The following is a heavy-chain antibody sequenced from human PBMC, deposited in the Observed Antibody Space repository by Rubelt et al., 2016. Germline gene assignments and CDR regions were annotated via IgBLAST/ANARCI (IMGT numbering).Heavy chain of an antibody. CDR3: ARQRAVAGTRWFDP. Sequence: QLQLQESGPGLVKPSETLSLTCTVSGGSISSSSYYWGWIRQPPGKGLEWIGSIYYSGSTYYNPSLKSRVTISGDTSKNQFALKLRSGTAADTAVYYCARQRAVAGTRWFDPWGQGTLVTVSA. J-gene: IGHJ5*02. V-gene: IGHV4-39*01. CDR1: GGSISSSSYY. CDR2: IYYSGST. D-gene: IGHD6-19*01.